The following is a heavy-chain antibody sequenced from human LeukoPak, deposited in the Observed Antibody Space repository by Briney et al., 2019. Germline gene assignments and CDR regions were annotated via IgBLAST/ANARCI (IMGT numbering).Heavy chain of an antibody. Sequence: PGGSLRLSCVASGLPIADFAMHWVRQAPGKGLEWVSLISGAVVSTFYADSVKGRFSISRDNSKNSLSLEMNSLRTEDTAMYYCARESGKFDYWGQGTLVAASS. CDR2: ISGAVVST. CDR1: GLPIADFA. V-gene: IGHV3-43*02. J-gene: IGHJ4*02. CDR3: ARESGKFDY.